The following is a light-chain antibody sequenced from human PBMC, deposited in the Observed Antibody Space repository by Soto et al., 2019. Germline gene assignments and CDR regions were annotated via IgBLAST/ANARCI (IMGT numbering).Light chain of an antibody. CDR3: QQHNSYPWT. CDR2: DAS. CDR1: QSIRIG. Sequence: DIQMTQSPSSLSASVGDSVTITCRASQSIRIGLGWYQQRPGKAPKRLIYDASSLQSGVPSRFSGSGSGTEFTLTISSLQPDDFATYYCQQHNSYPWTFGQGTKVDIK. V-gene: IGKV1-5*01. J-gene: IGKJ1*01.